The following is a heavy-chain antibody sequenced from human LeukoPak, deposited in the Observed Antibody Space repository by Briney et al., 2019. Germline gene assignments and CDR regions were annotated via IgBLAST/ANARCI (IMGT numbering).Heavy chain of an antibody. J-gene: IGHJ4*02. Sequence: SETLSLTCTVSGGSISSYYWSWIRQPPGKGLEWIGYIDYSGSTNYNPSLKSRVTISVDTSKNQFSLKLSSVTAADTAVYYCARVHTMGYYFDYWGQGTLVTVSS. CDR1: GGSISSYY. D-gene: IGHD3-3*01. V-gene: IGHV4-59*01. CDR2: IDYSGST. CDR3: ARVHTMGYYFDY.